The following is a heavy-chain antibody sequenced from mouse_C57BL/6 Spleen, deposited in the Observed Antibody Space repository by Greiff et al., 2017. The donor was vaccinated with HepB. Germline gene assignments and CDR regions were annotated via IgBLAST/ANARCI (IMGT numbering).Heavy chain of an antibody. V-gene: IGHV3-6*01. J-gene: IGHJ4*01. CDR3: AREDWDIYAMDY. D-gene: IGHD4-1*01. CDR2: ISYDGSN. CDR1: GYSITSGYY. Sequence: EVQLQESGPGLVKPSQSLSLTCSVTGYSITSGYYWNWIRQFPGNRLEWMGYISYDGSNNYNPSLKNRISITRDTSKNQFFLKLNSVTTEDTATYYCAREDWDIYAMDYWGQGTSVTVSS.